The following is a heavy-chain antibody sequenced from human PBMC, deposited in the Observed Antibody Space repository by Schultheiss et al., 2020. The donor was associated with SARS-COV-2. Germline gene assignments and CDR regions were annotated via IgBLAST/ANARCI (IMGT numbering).Heavy chain of an antibody. CDR3: AKALYGYYLIDY. J-gene: IGHJ4*02. D-gene: IGHD5-18*01. CDR1: GFTFSSYG. CDR2: ISYDGSNK. Sequence: GGSLRLSCAASGFTFSSYGMHWVRQAPGKGLEWVAVISYDGSNKYYADSVKGRFTISRDNSKNTLYLQMNSLRAEDTAVYYCAKALYGYYLIDYWGQGTLVTVSS. V-gene: IGHV3-33*05.